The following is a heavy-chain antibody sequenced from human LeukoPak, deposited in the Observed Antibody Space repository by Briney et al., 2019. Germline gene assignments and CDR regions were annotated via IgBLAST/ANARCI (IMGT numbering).Heavy chain of an antibody. CDR3: AALGGRGTSYNWFDP. CDR1: GFTFSSYA. V-gene: IGHV3-23*01. D-gene: IGHD3-10*01. Sequence: AGGSLRLSCAASGFTFSSYAMSWVRQAPGKGLEWVSAISGSGGSTYYADSVKGRFTISRDNSKNTLYLQMNSLRAEDTAVYYCAALGGRGTSYNWFDPWGQGTLVTVSS. J-gene: IGHJ5*02. CDR2: ISGSGGST.